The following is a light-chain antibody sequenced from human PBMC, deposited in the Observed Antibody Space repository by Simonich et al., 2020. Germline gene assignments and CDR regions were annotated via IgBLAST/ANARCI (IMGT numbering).Light chain of an antibody. J-gene: IGKJ1*01. CDR3: QKYNSAPQT. CDR1: QGICNY. V-gene: IGKV1-27*01. CDR2: SAS. Sequence: DIQMIQSPSSLSASVADIITITCRSWQGICNYFSWYQQKPVKVLKILIYSASTLQSGVPYRCSGSESGTDFTLTISSRQTEDVATYYCQKYNSAPQTFGQGTKVEIK.